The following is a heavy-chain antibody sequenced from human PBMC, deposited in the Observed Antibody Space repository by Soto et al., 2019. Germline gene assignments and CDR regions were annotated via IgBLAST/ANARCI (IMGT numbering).Heavy chain of an antibody. J-gene: IGHJ3*02. CDR3: AKDPKRAVAGTSGIPSDAFDI. V-gene: IGHV3-9*01. CDR2: ISWNSGSI. D-gene: IGHD6-19*01. CDR1: GFTFDDYA. Sequence: PGGSLRLSCAASGFTFDDYAMHWVRQAPGKGLEWVSGISWNSGSIGYADSVKGRFTISRDNAKNSLYLQMNSLRAEDTALYYCAKDPKRAVAGTSGIPSDAFDIWGQGTMVTVSS.